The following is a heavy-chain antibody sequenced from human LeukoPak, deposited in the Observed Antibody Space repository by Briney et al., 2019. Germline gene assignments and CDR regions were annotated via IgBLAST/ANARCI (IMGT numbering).Heavy chain of an antibody. V-gene: IGHV1-8*01. CDR2: MNPNSGNT. CDR1: GYTFSSYD. CDR3: ARDRVGVGGNGWEN. J-gene: IGHJ4*02. D-gene: IGHD6-19*01. Sequence: ASVKVSCKASGYTFSSYDINWVRQATGQGLEWMGWMNPNSGNTGYVQKFQGRVIMTRDTSISTAYMELSSLTSEDTAVYFCARDRVGVGGNGWENWGQGTLVTVSS.